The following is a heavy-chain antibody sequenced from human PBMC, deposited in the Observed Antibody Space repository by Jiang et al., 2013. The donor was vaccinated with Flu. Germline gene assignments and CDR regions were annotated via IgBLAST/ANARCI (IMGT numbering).Heavy chain of an antibody. CDR1: GYTFTSYG. J-gene: IGHJ4*02. CDR3: ARSASDYYDSSGYYFDY. D-gene: IGHD3-22*01. V-gene: IGHV1-18*01. Sequence: SGAEVKKPGASVKVSCKASGYTFTSYGISWVRQAPGQGLEWMGWISAYNGNTNYAQKLQGRVTMTTDTSTSTAYMELRSLRSDDTAVYYCARSASDYYDSSGYYFDYWGQGTLVTVSS. CDR2: ISAYNGNT.